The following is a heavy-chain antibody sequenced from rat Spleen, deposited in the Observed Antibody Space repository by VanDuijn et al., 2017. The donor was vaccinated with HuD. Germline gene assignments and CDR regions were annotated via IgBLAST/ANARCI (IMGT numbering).Heavy chain of an antibody. Sequence: QVQLKESGPGLVQPSQTLSLTCTVSGFSLTNNGVSWVRQPPGKDLEWIAAISSGGSTYYNSVFKSRLSISRDTSKSQVFLKMNSLQTDDTAIYFCARSYGGYSQHWFAYWGQGTLVTVSS. CDR2: ISSGGST. V-gene: IGHV2S12*01. D-gene: IGHD1-11*01. CDR3: ARSYGGYSQHWFAY. J-gene: IGHJ3*01. CDR1: GFSLTNNG.